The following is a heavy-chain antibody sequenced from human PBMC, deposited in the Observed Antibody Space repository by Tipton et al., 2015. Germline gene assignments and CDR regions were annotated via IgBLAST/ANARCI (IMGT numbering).Heavy chain of an antibody. CDR2: IQPGDSQT. Sequence: VQLVQSGAEVKKPGDSLKISCQGSGYSFTRYWIAWVRQMPGKGLERMGIIQPGDSQTRYSPPFQGQVTFSVDKSISTAYLQWSGLKASDSAMYYCAIHVLVVAAAGLALDVWGQGTTVTVSS. D-gene: IGHD6-13*01. V-gene: IGHV5-51*01. CDR1: GYSFTRYW. J-gene: IGHJ6*02. CDR3: AIHVLVVAAAGLALDV.